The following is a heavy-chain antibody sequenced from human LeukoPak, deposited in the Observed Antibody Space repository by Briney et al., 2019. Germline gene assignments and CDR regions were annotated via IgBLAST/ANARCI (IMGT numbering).Heavy chain of an antibody. J-gene: IGHJ3*02. D-gene: IGHD3-3*01. V-gene: IGHV1-46*01. CDR2: INPSGGST. CDR3: ARTLYDFWSGNSDGDAFDI. CDR1: GYTFTSYY. Sequence: ASVTVSCKASGYTFTSYYMHWVRQAPGQGLEWMGIINPSGGSTSYAQKFQGRVTMTRDMSTSTVYMELSSLRSEDTAVYYCARTLYDFWSGNSDGDAFDIWGQGTMVTVSS.